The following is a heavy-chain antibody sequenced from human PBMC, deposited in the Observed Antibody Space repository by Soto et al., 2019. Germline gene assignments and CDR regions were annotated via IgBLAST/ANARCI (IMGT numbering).Heavy chain of an antibody. CDR2: ISGSGDAK. Sequence: EVHLLESGGGLVQPGESLRLSCVASGFSFSSYGMSWVRQAPGKGLEWASIISGSGDAKYYADSVKGRFTISRDNSKNTMYVQMDSLSAEDTAVYYCAKDFDSDETSHGPNDYWGQGTLVTVSS. V-gene: IGHV3-23*01. CDR3: AKDFDSDETSHGPNDY. D-gene: IGHD3-22*01. CDR1: GFSFSSYG. J-gene: IGHJ4*02.